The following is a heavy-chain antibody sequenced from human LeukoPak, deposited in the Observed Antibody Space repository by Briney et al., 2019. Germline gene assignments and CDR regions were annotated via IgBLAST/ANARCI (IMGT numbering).Heavy chain of an antibody. V-gene: IGHV3-7*01. D-gene: IGHD5/OR15-5a*01. CDR3: ASAPPTSVCYYFDF. Sequence: PGGSLRLSCAASEFTFSRSWMTWVRQAPGKGLEWVANINQDGSEKYYVDSVEGRFTISRDNAKNSLRLQMNSLTVEDTAVYFCASAPPTSVCYYFDFWGQGTLVTVSS. CDR1: EFTFSRSW. J-gene: IGHJ4*02. CDR2: INQDGSEK.